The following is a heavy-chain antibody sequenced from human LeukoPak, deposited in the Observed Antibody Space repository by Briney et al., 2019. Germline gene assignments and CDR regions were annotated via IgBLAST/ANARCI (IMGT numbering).Heavy chain of an antibody. J-gene: IGHJ4*02. CDR1: GFTFSDYY. Sequence: GGSLRLSCAASGFTFSDYYMSWIRQAPGKGLERVSYISSSGSTIYYADSVKGRFTISRDNAKNSLYLQMNSLRAEDTAMYYCARDSWGLSGYCDYWGQGALVTVSS. CDR2: ISSSGSTI. V-gene: IGHV3-11*04. D-gene: IGHD3-3*01. CDR3: ARDSWGLSGYCDY.